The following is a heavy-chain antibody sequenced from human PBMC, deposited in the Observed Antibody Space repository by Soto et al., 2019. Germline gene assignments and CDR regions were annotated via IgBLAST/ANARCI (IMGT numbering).Heavy chain of an antibody. CDR3: TIDPDSSGWTYYFDT. V-gene: IGHV3-15*07. D-gene: IGHD6-19*01. CDR1: AFTFSNAW. J-gene: IGHJ4*02. CDR2: IKSQTDGGTT. Sequence: EVQLVESGGGLVKPGGSLRLSCAASAFTFSNAWVNWVRQAPGKGLEWVGRIKSQTDGGTTDYAAPVKGRFTISRDDSENTLYLQMNSLKTEDTDVYFCTIDPDSSGWTYYFDTWGQGTLVTVSS.